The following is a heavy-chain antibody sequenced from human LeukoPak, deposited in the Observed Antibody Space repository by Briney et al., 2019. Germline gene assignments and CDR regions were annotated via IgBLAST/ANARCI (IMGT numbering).Heavy chain of an antibody. Sequence: PGGSLRLSCAASGFTFSSYSMNWVRQAPGKGLEWVSSISSSSSYIYYADSVKGRFTISRDNAKNSLYLQMNSLRAEDTAVYYCARDGYGLASDYGDYYYMDVWGKGTTVTVSS. D-gene: IGHD4-17*01. CDR3: ARDGYGLASDYGDYYYMDV. CDR2: ISSSSSYI. J-gene: IGHJ6*03. CDR1: GFTFSSYS. V-gene: IGHV3-21*01.